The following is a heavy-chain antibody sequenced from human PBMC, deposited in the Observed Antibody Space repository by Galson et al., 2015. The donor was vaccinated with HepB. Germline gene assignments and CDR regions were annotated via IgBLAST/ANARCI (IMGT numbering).Heavy chain of an antibody. V-gene: IGHV3-21*01. CDR3: ARDHYGDYDYYYGMGV. CDR2: ISSSSSYI. J-gene: IGHJ6*02. Sequence: SLRLSCAASGFTFSSYSMNWVRQAPGKGLEWVSSISSSSSYIYYADSVKGRFTISRDNAKNSLYLQMNSLRAEDTAVYYCARDHYGDYDYYYGMGVWGQGTTVTVSS. CDR1: GFTFSSYS. D-gene: IGHD4-17*01.